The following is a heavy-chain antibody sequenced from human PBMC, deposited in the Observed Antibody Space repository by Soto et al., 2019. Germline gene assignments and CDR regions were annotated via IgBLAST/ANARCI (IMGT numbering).Heavy chain of an antibody. V-gene: IGHV5-10-1*01. CDR3: ARRRSVAVDGTYGMDV. Sequence: GESLKISCKGSGYSFTSYWISWVRQMPGKGLEWMGRIDPSDSYTNYSPSFQGHVTISADKSISTAYLQWSSLKASDTAMYYCARRRSVAVDGTYGMDVWGQGTTVTSP. J-gene: IGHJ6*02. CDR2: IDPSDSYT. D-gene: IGHD6-19*01. CDR1: GYSFTSYW.